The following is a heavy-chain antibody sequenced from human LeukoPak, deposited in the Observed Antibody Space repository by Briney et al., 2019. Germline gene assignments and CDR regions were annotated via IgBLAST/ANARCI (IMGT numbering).Heavy chain of an antibody. CDR1: GFTFDDYG. CDR3: ARNSGAGYYFYMDV. V-gene: IGHV3-20*04. D-gene: IGHD3-10*01. CDR2: IKWNGGST. Sequence: GGSLRLSCAASGFTFDDYGMSWVRQAPGKGLEWVSGIKWNGGSTGYADSVKGRFTISRDNAKNSLYLQMNSLRAEDTALYYCARNSGAGYYFYMDVWGKGTAVTVSS. J-gene: IGHJ6*03.